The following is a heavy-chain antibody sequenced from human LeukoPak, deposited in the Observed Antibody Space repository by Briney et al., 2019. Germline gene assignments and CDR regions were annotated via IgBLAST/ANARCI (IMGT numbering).Heavy chain of an antibody. Sequence: SGTLSLTCAVSGGTISGSNWWSWVRQPPGMGLEWIGEIYHSGTTNYNPSLKSRVSISVDTSKNQFSLKLSSVTAADTAVYYCARENNDYGGKKAFDYWGQGTLVTVSS. CDR1: GGTISGSNW. D-gene: IGHD4-23*01. CDR3: ARENNDYGGKKAFDY. J-gene: IGHJ4*02. CDR2: IYHSGTT. V-gene: IGHV4-4*02.